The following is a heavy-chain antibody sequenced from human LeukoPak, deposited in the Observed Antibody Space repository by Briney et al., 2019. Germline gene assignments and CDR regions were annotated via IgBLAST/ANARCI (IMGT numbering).Heavy chain of an antibody. CDR2: ISTDGSDK. Sequence: PGGSLRLSCAVSGFTFSSFPFRWVRQAPGKGLEWVAAISTDGSDKYHGDSVKGRFTISRDNPMNTLYLQMNGLRPDDTAVYYCARSLIPGRWYFDLWGRGTLVTVSS. V-gene: IGHV3-30*04. CDR3: ARSLIPGRWYFDL. J-gene: IGHJ2*01. CDR1: GFTFSSFP. D-gene: IGHD3-16*01.